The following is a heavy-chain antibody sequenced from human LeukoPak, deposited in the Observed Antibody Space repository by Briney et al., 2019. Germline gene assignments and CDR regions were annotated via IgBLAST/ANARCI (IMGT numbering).Heavy chain of an antibody. J-gene: IGHJ6*03. CDR2: IRYDGSNK. CDR1: GFTFSNAW. CDR3: AKDLYSNYYYMDV. D-gene: IGHD4-11*01. Sequence: GGSLRLSCAASGFTFSNAWMSWVRQAPGKGLEWVAFIRYDGSNKYYADSVKGRFTISRDNSKNTLYLQMNSLRAEDTAVYYCAKDLYSNYYYMDVWGKGTTVTVSS. V-gene: IGHV3-30*02.